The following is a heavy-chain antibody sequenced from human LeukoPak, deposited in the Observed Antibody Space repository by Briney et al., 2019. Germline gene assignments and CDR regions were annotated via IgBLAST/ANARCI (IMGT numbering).Heavy chain of an antibody. Sequence: GGSLRLSCAASGFTFSSYEMNWVRQAPGKGLEWISHISSSGRTMYYADSVKGRFTISRDNAKNSLYLQMNSLRAEDTAVYYCARGGGGLGLGAFDIWGQGTMVAVSS. D-gene: IGHD1-26*01. CDR1: GFTFSSYE. J-gene: IGHJ3*02. CDR2: ISSSGRTM. CDR3: ARGGGGLGLGAFDI. V-gene: IGHV3-48*03.